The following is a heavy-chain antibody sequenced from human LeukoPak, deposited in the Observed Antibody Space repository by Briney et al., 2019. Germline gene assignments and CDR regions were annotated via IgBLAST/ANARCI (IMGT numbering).Heavy chain of an antibody. CDR1: GGSITTYY. CDR3: ARPDSHLSAFDI. V-gene: IGHV4-59*08. Sequence: PSETLSPTCSVSGGSITTYYWSWVRQPPGKGLEWIAYISDSGSTKYRPSLRGRLSISMDKSKNTFSLKLNSVTAADTAVYYCARPDSHLSAFDIWGQGTKVTVS. D-gene: IGHD2-21*01. J-gene: IGHJ3*02. CDR2: ISDSGST.